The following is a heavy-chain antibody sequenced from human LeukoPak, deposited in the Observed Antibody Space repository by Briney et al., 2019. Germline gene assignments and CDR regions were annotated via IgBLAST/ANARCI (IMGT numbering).Heavy chain of an antibody. V-gene: IGHV3-7*01. CDR1: GFTFSSYW. CDR2: MMFDGSEK. J-gene: IGHJ4*02. CDR3: ARKGGSPDY. D-gene: IGHD1-26*01. Sequence: GGSLRLSCAASGFTFSSYWMTWVRQAPGKGLEWVANMMFDGSEKYYVDSVKGRFTISRDNAKNSLYLQMNSLRVEDTAVYYCARKGGSPDYWGQGTLVTVSS.